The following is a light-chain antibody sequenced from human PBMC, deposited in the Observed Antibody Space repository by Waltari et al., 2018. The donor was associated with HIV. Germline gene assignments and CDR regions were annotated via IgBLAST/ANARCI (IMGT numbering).Light chain of an antibody. J-gene: IGKJ1*01. CDR3: HDYGSSWT. V-gene: IGKV3-20*01. CDR2: GAA. CDR1: QSLTNNY. Sequence: EIVLTQSPGTLSLSPGERATLSCRASQSLTNNYLAWYRQKPGQAPRLLIQGAASRATGIPDRFSGSGSGTDFTLTISRLEPEDLVVYHGHDYGSSWTFGQGTKVEIK.